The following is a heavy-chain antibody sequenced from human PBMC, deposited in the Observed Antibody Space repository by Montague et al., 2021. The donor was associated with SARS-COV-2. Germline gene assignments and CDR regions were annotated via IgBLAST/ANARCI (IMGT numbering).Heavy chain of an antibody. Sequence: SETLSLTCAISGGSFSNYYWSWIRQPPGKGLEWIGEVNQSGTTIYNTSVKSGVTISEDTSKNQFYLRLNSVIAADTAVYYCARGRRPGVVPGAGPAGRAFDIWGQGTMVTVSS. V-gene: IGHV4-34*01. CDR1: GGSFSNYY. D-gene: IGHD2-2*01. CDR3: ARGRRPGVVPGAGPAGRAFDI. J-gene: IGHJ3*02. CDR2: VNQSGTT.